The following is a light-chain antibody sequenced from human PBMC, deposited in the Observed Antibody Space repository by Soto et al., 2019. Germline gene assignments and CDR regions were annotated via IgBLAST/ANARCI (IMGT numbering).Light chain of an antibody. CDR1: SSDVGNSNG. CDR3: SSYTSSSTYV. V-gene: IGLV2-18*02. Sequence: QSALTQPPSVSGSPGQSVAISCTGTSSDVGNSNGVSWYHQPPGTAPKLMIYDVNNRPSGVTDRFSGSKSGNTASLTISGLQAEDERDYYCSSYTSSSTYVFGTGTQLTVL. CDR2: DVN. J-gene: IGLJ1*01.